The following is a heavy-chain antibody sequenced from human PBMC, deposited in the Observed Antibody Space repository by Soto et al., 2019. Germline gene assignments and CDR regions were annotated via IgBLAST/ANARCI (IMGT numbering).Heavy chain of an antibody. CDR1: GFTFSSYA. CDR2: ISGSGDST. CDR3: AREVGHGWFDP. J-gene: IGHJ5*02. Sequence: GGSLRLSCAASGFTFSSYAMSWVRQAPGKGLEWVSVISGSGDSTYYADSVKGRFTISRDNSKNTLYLQMNSLRAEDAAVYYCAREVGHGWFDPWGQGTLVTVS. V-gene: IGHV3-23*01.